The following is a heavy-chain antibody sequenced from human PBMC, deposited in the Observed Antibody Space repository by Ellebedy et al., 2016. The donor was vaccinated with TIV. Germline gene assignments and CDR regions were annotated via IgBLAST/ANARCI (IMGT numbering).Heavy chain of an antibody. CDR3: VRELGHVKALDS. CDR1: GFTFIYTA. V-gene: IGHV1-3*01. CDR2: INAGNGNT. Sequence: ASVKVSCXTSGFTFIYTAIHWVRQAPGQRLEWMGWINAGNGNTKYSQTFQGRVTFIRDTSASVAYLELTTLRSDDTAVYYCVRELGHVKALDSWGQGTLIIVSS. D-gene: IGHD3-16*01. J-gene: IGHJ4*02.